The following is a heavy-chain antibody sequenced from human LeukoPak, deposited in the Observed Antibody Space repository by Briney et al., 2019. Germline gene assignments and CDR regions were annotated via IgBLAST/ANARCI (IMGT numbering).Heavy chain of an antibody. CDR1: GDSFSSSSYY. CDR3: ARLSIVGDASSYYMDV. J-gene: IGHJ6*03. Sequence: PSETLSLTCSVSGDSFSSSSYYWGWIRQPPGKGLEWIGSINYSGTTYYNPSLKSRVTISVDTSKNQFSLRLSSVTVADTAVYYCARLSIVGDASSYYMDVWGKGTTVTVSS. V-gene: IGHV4-39*01. D-gene: IGHD1-26*01. CDR2: INYSGTT.